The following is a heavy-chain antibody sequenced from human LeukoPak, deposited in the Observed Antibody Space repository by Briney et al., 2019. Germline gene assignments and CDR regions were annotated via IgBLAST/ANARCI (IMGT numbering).Heavy chain of an antibody. J-gene: IGHJ4*02. D-gene: IGHD3-3*01. CDR2: INHSGST. CDR1: GGSFSGYY. CDR3: ARTSSNYDFWSGYLSPVFDY. Sequence: SETLSLTCAVYGGSFSGYYWSWIRQPPGKGLEWIGEINHSGSTNYNPSLKSRVTISVDTSKNQFSLKLSSVTAADTAVYYCARTSSNYDFWSGYLSPVFDYWGQGTLVTVSS. V-gene: IGHV4-34*01.